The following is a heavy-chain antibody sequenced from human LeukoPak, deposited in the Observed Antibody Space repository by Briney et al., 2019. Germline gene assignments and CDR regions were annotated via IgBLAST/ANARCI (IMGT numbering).Heavy chain of an antibody. CDR1: GYTLTELS. D-gene: IGHD2-21*02. V-gene: IGHV1-24*01. J-gene: IGHJ4*02. CDR2: FDPEDGET. Sequence: ASVKVSCKVSGYTLTELSMYWVRQAPGKGLEWIGGFDPEDGETIYAQKFQGRVTMTEDTSTDTAYMELSSLRSEDTAVHYCATVPVRLTAILRYFDYWGQGTLVTVSS. CDR3: ATVPVRLTAILRYFDY.